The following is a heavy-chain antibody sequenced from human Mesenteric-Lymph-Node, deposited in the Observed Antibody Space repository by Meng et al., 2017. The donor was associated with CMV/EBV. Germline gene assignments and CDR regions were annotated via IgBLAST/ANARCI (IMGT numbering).Heavy chain of an antibody. Sequence: GESLKISCVASGFTFRSYALTWVRQAPGKGLEWVANIKQDGSEKYYVDSVKGRFTISRDNAKNSLYLQMNSLRAEDTAVYYCAVSLYGVDAFDIWGQGTMVTVSS. CDR1: GFTFRSYA. D-gene: IGHD4-17*01. V-gene: IGHV3-7*01. J-gene: IGHJ3*02. CDR2: IKQDGSEK. CDR3: AVSLYGVDAFDI.